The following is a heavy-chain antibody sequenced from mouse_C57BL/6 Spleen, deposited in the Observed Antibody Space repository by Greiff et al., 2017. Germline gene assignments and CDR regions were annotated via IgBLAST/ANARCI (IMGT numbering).Heavy chain of an antibody. D-gene: IGHD1-2*01. CDR3: ARGYYGIDY. J-gene: IGHJ2*01. CDR1: GYSITSGYD. Sequence: DVMLVESGPGMVKPSQSLSLTCTVTGYSITSGYDWHWIRHFPGNKLEWMGYISYSGSTNYNPSLKSRISITHDTSKNHFFLKLNSVTTEDTATYYCARGYYGIDYWGQGTTLTVSS. CDR2: ISYSGST. V-gene: IGHV3-1*01.